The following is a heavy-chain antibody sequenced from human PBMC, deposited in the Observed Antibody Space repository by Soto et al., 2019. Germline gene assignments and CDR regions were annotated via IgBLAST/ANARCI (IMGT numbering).Heavy chain of an antibody. V-gene: IGHV5-51*01. J-gene: IGHJ3*02. CDR2: IYPGDSDT. Sequence: GESLKLSCKFSGYSFTSYWIGWVRQMPGKGLEWMGIIYPGDSDTRYSPSFQGHVTISADKSFTTAYLQWSSLKASDTAMYYCAQSPRLTEAFDIWGQGTMVTVSS. CDR3: AQSPRLTEAFDI. CDR1: GYSFTSYW.